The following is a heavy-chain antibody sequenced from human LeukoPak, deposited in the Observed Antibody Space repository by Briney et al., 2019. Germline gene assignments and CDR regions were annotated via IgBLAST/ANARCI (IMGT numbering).Heavy chain of an antibody. D-gene: IGHD6-6*01. CDR3: ATSPGLGYSSSLTGVDY. CDR1: GFTVSSNS. V-gene: IGHV3-53*01. Sequence: HPGGSLRLSCTVSGFTVSSNSMSWVRQAPGKGLEWVSFIYSAGSTHYSDSVKGRFTISRDNAKNSLYLQMNSLRAEDTAVYYCATSPGLGYSSSLTGVDYWGQGTLVTVSS. CDR2: IYSAGST. J-gene: IGHJ4*02.